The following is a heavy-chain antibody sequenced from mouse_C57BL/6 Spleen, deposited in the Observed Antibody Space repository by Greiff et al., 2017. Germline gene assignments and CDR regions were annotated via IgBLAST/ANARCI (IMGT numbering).Heavy chain of an antibody. CDR2: IDPEDGET. CDR1: GFNIKDYY. D-gene: IGHD1-1*01. CDR3: AYYGSSYFYY. V-gene: IGHV14-2*01. J-gene: IGHJ2*01. Sequence: VQLQQSGAELVKPGASVKLSCTASGFNIKDYYMHWVKQRTEQGLEWIGRIDPEDGETKYAPKFLGKATLTADTSSHTAYLQLSSLTSEDTAVYYCAYYGSSYFYYWGQGTTLTVSS.